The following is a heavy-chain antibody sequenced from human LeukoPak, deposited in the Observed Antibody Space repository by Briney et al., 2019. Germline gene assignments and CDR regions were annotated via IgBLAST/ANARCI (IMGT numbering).Heavy chain of an antibody. J-gene: IGHJ4*02. CDR3: ARLRDGRWLLEY. CDR2: INYSGTT. Sequence: SETLSITCTASGGSISSSGYYWGWIRQPPGKGLEWIASINYSGTTYYNPSLKSRVTISEDRSKNQFSLKLSSVTAADTAVYYCARLRDGRWLLEYWGQGTLVTVSS. D-gene: IGHD5-24*01. CDR1: GGSISSSGYY. V-gene: IGHV4-39*01.